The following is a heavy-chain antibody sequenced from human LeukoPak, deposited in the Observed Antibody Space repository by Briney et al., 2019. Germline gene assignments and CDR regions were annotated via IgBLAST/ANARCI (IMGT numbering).Heavy chain of an antibody. CDR2: IYYSGST. CDR3: AGLLRYSTSGHWFDP. J-gene: IGHJ5*02. V-gene: IGHV4-59*08. CDR1: GGSISSYY. Sequence: PSETLSLTCTVSGGSISSYYXXXIRQPPGKXXXXXXFIYYSGSTNXNPSLNXRVTISVDTSKNQFSLKLSSVTAADTAVYYCAGLLRYSTSGHWFDPWGQGTLVTVSS. D-gene: IGHD3-9*01.